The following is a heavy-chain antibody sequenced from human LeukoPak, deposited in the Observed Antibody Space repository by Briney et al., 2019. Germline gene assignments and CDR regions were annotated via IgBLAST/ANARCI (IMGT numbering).Heavy chain of an antibody. J-gene: IGHJ4*02. V-gene: IGHV3-48*01. Sequence: GGSLRLSCAASGFTFNTYTMNWVRQAPGKGLEWVSYISGSSGIIDYADSVRGRFTISRDNAKNSLYLQMNSLRAEDTAVYYCARMYYYDSSGYCGTYDYWGQGTLVTVSS. D-gene: IGHD3-22*01. CDR1: GFTFNTYT. CDR3: ARMYYYDSSGYCGTYDY. CDR2: ISGSSGII.